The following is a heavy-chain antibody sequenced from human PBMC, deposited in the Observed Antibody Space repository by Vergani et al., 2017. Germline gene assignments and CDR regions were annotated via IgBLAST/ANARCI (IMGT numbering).Heavy chain of an antibody. CDR1: GFTFIMHA. Sequence: EVQLLESGGDLVQPGGSLRLSYAASGFTFIMHAMSWVRQAPGKGLEWVSSISSSSSYIYYADSVKGRFTISRDNAKNSLYLQMNSLRAEDTAVYYCAREYCSSTSCYPNYYYGMDVWGQGTTVTVSS. V-gene: IGHV3-21*01. D-gene: IGHD2-2*01. J-gene: IGHJ6*02. CDR2: ISSSSSYI. CDR3: AREYCSSTSCYPNYYYGMDV.